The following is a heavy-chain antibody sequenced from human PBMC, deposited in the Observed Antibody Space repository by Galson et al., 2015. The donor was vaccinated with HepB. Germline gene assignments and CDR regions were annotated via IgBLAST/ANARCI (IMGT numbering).Heavy chain of an antibody. CDR1: GFTFSSYS. D-gene: IGHD6-13*01. CDR2: ISSSSNYI. CDR3: ARRDSSSWYVVDDY. V-gene: IGHV3-21*01. J-gene: IGHJ4*02. Sequence: SLRLSCAASGFTFSSYSMNWVRQAPGKGLEWASSISSSSNYIYYADSLKGRFTISRDNAKNSLYLQMNSLRAEDTAVYYCARRDSSSWYVVDDYWGQGTLVTVSS.